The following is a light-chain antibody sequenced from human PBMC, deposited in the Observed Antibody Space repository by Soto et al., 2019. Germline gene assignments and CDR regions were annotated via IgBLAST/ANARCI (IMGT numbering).Light chain of an antibody. CDR2: DSS. CDR1: NIGTKS. CDR3: QVWDTSDHV. Sequence: SYELTQPPSVSVAPGQTARITFGANNIGTKSVHWYQQRPGQAPVLVVYDSSDRPSGIPERFAGSNSEKTATLTISRVEAGDEADYFCQVWDTSDHVFGGGTKLTVL. J-gene: IGLJ2*01. V-gene: IGLV3-21*02.